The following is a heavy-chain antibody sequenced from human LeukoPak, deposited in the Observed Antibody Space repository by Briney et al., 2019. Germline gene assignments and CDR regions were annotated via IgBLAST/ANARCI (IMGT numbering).Heavy chain of an antibody. V-gene: IGHV3-53*01. D-gene: IGHD3-22*01. CDR1: GFTVSSNY. CDR2: IYSGGHT. J-gene: IGHJ2*01. Sequence: PGGSLRLSCAASGFTVSSNYMSWVRQAPGKGLEWVSLIYSGGHTFYADSVKGRFTISRDNSKNTLYLQMNSLRAEDTAVYYCAREGGYYSDSSAGYSALWGRGTLVTVSS. CDR3: AREGGYYSDSSAGYSAL.